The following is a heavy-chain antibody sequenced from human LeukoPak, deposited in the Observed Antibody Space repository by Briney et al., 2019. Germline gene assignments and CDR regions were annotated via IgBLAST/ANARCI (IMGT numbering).Heavy chain of an antibody. V-gene: IGHV5-51*01. J-gene: IGHJ4*02. CDR1: GYRLTNNW. CDR2: IYPGYSDT. D-gene: IGHD6-13*01. Sequence: GESLKISCKVAGYRLTNNWIGWVRQVPGKGLEWMGIIYPGYSDTRYSPSFHGQVTFSVDTSTSTVNLQWSSLKASDTAIYYCARFALSSSLDYWGQGTLVTVSP. CDR3: ARFALSSSLDY.